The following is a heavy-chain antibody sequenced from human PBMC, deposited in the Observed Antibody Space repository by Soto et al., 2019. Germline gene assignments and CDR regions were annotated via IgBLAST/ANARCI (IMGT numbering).Heavy chain of an antibody. CDR3: ARDQEVATGGRDAFDI. CDR1: RFTFNDFQ. V-gene: IGHV3-11*01. J-gene: IGHJ3*02. CDR2: ISSSGGSI. Sequence: QVQLVESGGGLVKPGGSLRLSCAASRFTFNDFQMTWIRQAPGRGLEWVSYISSSGGSIYYADSVKGRFTISRDNAKNSLYRQMNSLRGEDTAVYYCARDQEVATGGRDAFDIWGQGTMVTVSS. D-gene: IGHD5-12*01.